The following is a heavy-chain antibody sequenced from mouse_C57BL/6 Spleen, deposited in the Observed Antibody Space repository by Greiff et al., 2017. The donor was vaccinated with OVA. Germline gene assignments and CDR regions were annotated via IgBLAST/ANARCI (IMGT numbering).Heavy chain of an antibody. CDR3: ARSGQGGAWFAY. V-gene: IGHV1-54*01. J-gene: IGHJ3*01. CDR1: GYAFTNYL. Sequence: QVQLQQSGAELVRPGTSVKVSCKASGYAFTNYLIEWVKQRPGQGLEWIGVLNPGSGGTNYNEKFKGKATLTADKSSSTAYMQLSSLTSEDSAVYCCARSGQGGAWFAYWGQGTLVTVSA. CDR2: LNPGSGGT. D-gene: IGHD3-2*02.